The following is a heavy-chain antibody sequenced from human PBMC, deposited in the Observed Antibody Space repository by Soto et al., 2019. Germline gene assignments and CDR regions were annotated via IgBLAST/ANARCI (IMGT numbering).Heavy chain of an antibody. J-gene: IGHJ3*02. Sequence: SETLSLTCTVSGGSISSSSYYWGWIRQPPGKGLEWIGSIYYSGSTYYNPSLKSRVTISVDTSKNQLSLKLSSVTAADTAVYYCARHVRVFLAVDAFDIWGQGTMVTVSS. CDR2: IYYSGST. CDR3: ARHVRVFLAVDAFDI. D-gene: IGHD2-8*01. CDR1: GGSISSSSYY. V-gene: IGHV4-39*01.